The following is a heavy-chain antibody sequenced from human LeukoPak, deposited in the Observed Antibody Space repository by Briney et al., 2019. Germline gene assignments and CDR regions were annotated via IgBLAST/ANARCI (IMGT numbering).Heavy chain of an antibody. D-gene: IGHD2-2*01. CDR2: IYPDDSDT. CDR3: ARWASSYYFDY. V-gene: IGHV5-51*01. J-gene: IGHJ4*02. Sequence: GESLKISCKGSGYSFTSYWIGWVRQLPGKGLEWMGIIYPDDSDTRYRPSFQGQVTISADKSISTAYLQWSSLKASDTAMYYCARWASSYYFDYWGQGTLVTVSS. CDR1: GYSFTSYW.